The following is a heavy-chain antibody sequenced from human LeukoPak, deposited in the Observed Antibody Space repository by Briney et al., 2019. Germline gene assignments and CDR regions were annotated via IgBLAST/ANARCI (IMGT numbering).Heavy chain of an antibody. CDR3: ATYYDFWSGYSRSYYFDY. CDR1: GFTFSSYG. CDR2: IRYDGSNK. J-gene: IGHJ4*02. D-gene: IGHD3-3*01. V-gene: IGHV3-30*02. Sequence: GGSLRLSCAASGFTFSSYGMHWVRQAPGKGLERVAFIRYDGSNKYYADSVKGRFTISRDNSKNTLYLQMNSLRAEDTAVYYCATYYDFWSGYSRSYYFDYWGQGTLVTVSS.